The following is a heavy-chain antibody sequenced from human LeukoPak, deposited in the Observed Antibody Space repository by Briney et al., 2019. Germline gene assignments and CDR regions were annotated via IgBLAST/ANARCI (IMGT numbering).Heavy chain of an antibody. V-gene: IGHV1-2*02. CDR3: ASSIVYCSSTSCYFN. D-gene: IGHD2-2*01. CDR2: VNPNSGGT. CDR1: GYTFTSYG. J-gene: IGHJ4*02. Sequence: ASVKVSCKASGYTFTSYGISWVRQAPGQGLEWMGWVNPNSGGTNYAQKFQGRVTMTRDTSISTAYMELSRLRSDDTAVYYCASSIVYCSSTSCYFNWGQGTLVTVPS.